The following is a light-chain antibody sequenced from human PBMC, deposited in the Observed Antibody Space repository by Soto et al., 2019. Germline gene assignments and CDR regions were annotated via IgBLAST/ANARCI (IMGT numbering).Light chain of an antibody. CDR1: HGISSW. CDR2: AAS. CDR3: QQYNSYPRT. Sequence: DIKMTQSPSSLSASVGDRVTITCQASHGISSWLAWYQQKPEKAPKSLIYAASSLQSGGPSRFSGSGSGTDFTLTSSSLQPEDFAPYYCQQYNSYPRTFGQGTQVEIK. V-gene: IGKV1D-16*01. J-gene: IGKJ1*01.